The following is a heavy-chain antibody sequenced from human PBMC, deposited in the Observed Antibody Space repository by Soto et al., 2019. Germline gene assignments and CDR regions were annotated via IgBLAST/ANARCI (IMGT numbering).Heavy chain of an antibody. Sequence: GEALKISCKGSGYSFTSYWIGWVRQMPGKGLEWMGIIYPGDSDTRYSPSFQGQVTISADKSISTAYLQWSSLKASDTAMYYCARTVVAATTTLDYWGQGTLVTVSS. D-gene: IGHD2-15*01. V-gene: IGHV5-51*01. CDR1: GYSFTSYW. J-gene: IGHJ4*02. CDR3: ARTVVAATTTLDY. CDR2: IYPGDSDT.